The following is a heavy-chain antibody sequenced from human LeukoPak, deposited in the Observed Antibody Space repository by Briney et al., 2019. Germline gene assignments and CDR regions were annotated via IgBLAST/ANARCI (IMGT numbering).Heavy chain of an antibody. CDR2: IYYSGST. J-gene: IGHJ4*02. Sequence: SETLSLTCTVSGGSISSYYWSWIRQPPGKGLEWIGYIYYSGSTNYNPSLKSRVTISVDTSKNQFSLKLSSVTAADTAVYYCASEAYCGGDCYYFDHWGQGTLVTVSS. CDR3: ASEAYCGGDCYYFDH. CDR1: GGSISSYY. V-gene: IGHV4-59*01. D-gene: IGHD2-21*02.